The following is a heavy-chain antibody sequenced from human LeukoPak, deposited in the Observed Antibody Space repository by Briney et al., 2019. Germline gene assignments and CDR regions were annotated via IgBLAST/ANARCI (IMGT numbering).Heavy chain of an antibody. CDR3: ARGGPRDDYYDSSGYSRASDY. CDR1: GYTFTSYG. CDR2: ISAYNGNT. J-gene: IGHJ4*02. D-gene: IGHD3-22*01. V-gene: IGHV1-18*01. Sequence: GASVKVSCKASGYTFTSYGISWVRQAPGQGLEWMGWISAYNGNTNYAQKLQGRVTMTTDTSTSTAYMELRSLRSDDTAVYYRARGGPRDDYYDSSGYSRASDYWGQGTLVTVSS.